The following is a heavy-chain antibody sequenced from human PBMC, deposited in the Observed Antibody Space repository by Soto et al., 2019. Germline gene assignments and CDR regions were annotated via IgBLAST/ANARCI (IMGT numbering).Heavy chain of an antibody. CDR3: ATNLRSGSTHPDH. Sequence: QVQLVQSGAEVKKPGSSVKVSCSASAGTFDNYTISWVRQVPGQGLEWMGRIIPMLRMANFAQNFQGRVTMNADDSTSAAFLFLSSLRAADTAVYFSATNLRSGSTHPDHWGQGT. J-gene: IGHJ4*02. V-gene: IGHV1-69*02. CDR1: AGTFDNYT. CDR2: IIPMLRMA. D-gene: IGHD3-10*01.